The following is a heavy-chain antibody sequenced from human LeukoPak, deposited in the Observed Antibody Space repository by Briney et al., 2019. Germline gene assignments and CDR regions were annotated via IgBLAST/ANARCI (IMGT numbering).Heavy chain of an antibody. Sequence: SETLSLTCTASGGSISTYYWNWIRQPPGKGLEWVGYIYYSGSANYNPSLKSRVTMSVDTSKNQFSLKLSSVTAADTAVYYCARDCTGSTSCLLGMDVWGQGTTVTVSS. CDR2: IYYSGSA. CDR3: ARDCTGSTSCLLGMDV. J-gene: IGHJ6*02. CDR1: GGSISTYY. V-gene: IGHV4-59*12. D-gene: IGHD2-2*01.